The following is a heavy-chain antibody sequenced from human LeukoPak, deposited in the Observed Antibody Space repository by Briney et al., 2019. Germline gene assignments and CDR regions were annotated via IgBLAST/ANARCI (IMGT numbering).Heavy chain of an antibody. Sequence: SETLSLTCDVSGVSIQSYWWSWVRQPAGKGLEWIGRIYTTGRTNYSPSFQSRVTMSIDVSSNQFSLTLRSVTAADTAVYYCARSGYTISAYHSDFWGQGAPVTVSS. CDR1: GVSIQSYW. V-gene: IGHV4-4*07. CDR2: IYTTGRT. CDR3: ARSGYTISAYHSDF. D-gene: IGHD5-18*01. J-gene: IGHJ4*02.